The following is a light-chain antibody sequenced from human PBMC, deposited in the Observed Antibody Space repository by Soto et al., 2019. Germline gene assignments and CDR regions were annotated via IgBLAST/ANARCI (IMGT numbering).Light chain of an antibody. Sequence: QPVLTQSPSASASLGASVKLTCTLSSGHISYAIAWHQQHPEKGPRYLMKVNSDGSHSKGDGIPDRFSGSSSGAERYLTISSLQSEDEADYYCQTWGNGILVFGGGTKVTVL. J-gene: IGLJ2*01. CDR2: VNSDGSH. V-gene: IGLV4-69*01. CDR1: SGHISYA. CDR3: QTWGNGILV.